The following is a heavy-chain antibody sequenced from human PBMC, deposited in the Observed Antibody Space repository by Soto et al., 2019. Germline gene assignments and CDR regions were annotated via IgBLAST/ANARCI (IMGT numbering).Heavy chain of an antibody. J-gene: IGHJ4*02. Sequence: GGSLRLSCTTSGFSFGDYAMSWFRQAPGKGLEWLSLIRSNIYGGTTEYAASVKGRFITSRDDAQSIAYLQMNSLKIEDTAVYHCSRGGYQFEFWGQGTQVTVSS. V-gene: IGHV3-49*03. D-gene: IGHD2-15*01. CDR3: SRGGYQFEF. CDR2: IRSNIYGGTT. CDR1: GFSFGDYA.